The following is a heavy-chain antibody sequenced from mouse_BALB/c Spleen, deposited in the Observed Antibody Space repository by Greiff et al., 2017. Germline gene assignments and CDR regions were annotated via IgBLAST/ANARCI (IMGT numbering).Heavy chain of an antibody. CDR1: GFTFSSYA. CDR2: ISSGGST. CDR3: ARYYYGSSLDY. Sequence: EVKVEESGGGLVKPGGSLKLSCAASGFTFSSYAMSWVRQTPEKRLEWVASISSGGSTYYPDSVKGRFTISRDNARNILYLQMSSLRSEDTAMYYCARYYYGSSLDYWGQGTTLTVSS. D-gene: IGHD1-1*01. J-gene: IGHJ2*01. V-gene: IGHV5-6-5*01.